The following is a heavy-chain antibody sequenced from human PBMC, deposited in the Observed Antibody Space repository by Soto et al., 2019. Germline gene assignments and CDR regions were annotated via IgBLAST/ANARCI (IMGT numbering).Heavy chain of an antibody. CDR3: AKRPGPRRQWLAY. J-gene: IGHJ4*02. CDR2: ISYDGSNK. Sequence: QVQLVESGGGVVQPGRSLRLSCAASGFTFSSYGMHWVRQAPGKGLEWVAVISYDGSNKYYADSVKGRFTISRDNSKNTLYLQMISLRTEDAAVYYCAKRPGPRRQWLAYWGQGTLVTVSS. CDR1: GFTFSSYG. D-gene: IGHD6-19*01. V-gene: IGHV3-30*18.